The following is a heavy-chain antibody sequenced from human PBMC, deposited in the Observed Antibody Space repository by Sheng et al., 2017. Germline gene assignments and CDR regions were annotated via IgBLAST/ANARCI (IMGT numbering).Heavy chain of an antibody. CDR3: ARVGTGTTGFDP. CDR2: ISYDGSNK. CDR1: GFTFSSYA. V-gene: IGHV3-30*04. Sequence: QVQLVESGGGVVQPGRSLRLSCAASGFTFSSYAMHWVRQAPGKGLEWVAVISYDGSNKYYADSVKGRFTISRDNSKNTLYLQMNSLRAEDTAVYYCARVGTGTTGFDPVGPG. D-gene: IGHD1-1*01. J-gene: IGHJ5*02.